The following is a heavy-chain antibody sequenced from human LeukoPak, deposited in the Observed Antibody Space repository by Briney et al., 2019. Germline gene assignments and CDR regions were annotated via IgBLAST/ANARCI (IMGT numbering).Heavy chain of an antibody. CDR1: GDSVSSNSAA. CDR2: TYYRSKWYY. CDR3: ASFSPIRGVYYMDV. V-gene: IGHV6-1*01. Sequence: SETLSLTCAISGDSVSSNSAAWNWVRQSPSRGLEWLARTYYRSKWYYDYAPSMKSRLTIIPDTSKNQFSLQLNSVTPEDTAVYYCASFSPIRGVYYMDVWGTGTTVTVSS. D-gene: IGHD3-10*01. J-gene: IGHJ6*03.